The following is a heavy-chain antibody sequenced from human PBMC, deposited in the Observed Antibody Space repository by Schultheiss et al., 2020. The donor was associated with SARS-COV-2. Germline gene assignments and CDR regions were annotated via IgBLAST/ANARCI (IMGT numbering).Heavy chain of an antibody. V-gene: IGHV3-23*01. CDR2: ISGSGGST. D-gene: IGHD2-2*01. CDR3: ALPRYCSSTSCAPFDY. CDR1: GFTFSSYG. Sequence: GGSLRLSCAASGFTFSSYGMHWVRQAPGKGLEWVSAISGSGGSTYYADSVKGRFTISRDNSKNTLYLQMNSLRAEDTAVYYCALPRYCSSTSCAPFDYWGQGTLVTVSS. J-gene: IGHJ4*02.